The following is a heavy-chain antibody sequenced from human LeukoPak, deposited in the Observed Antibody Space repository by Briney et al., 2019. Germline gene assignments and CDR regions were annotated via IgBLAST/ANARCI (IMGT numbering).Heavy chain of an antibody. CDR1: GGSISSRSYY. CDR2: IYYSGST. V-gene: IGHV4-39*02. J-gene: IGHJ4*02. D-gene: IGHD3-10*01. Sequence: SETLSLTCTVSGGSISSRSYYWGWIRQPPGKGLEWIGSIYYSGSTYYNPSLKSRVSISVDTSKNQFSLKLRSVTAADTAVYYCARELWFGELKYFDYWGQGTLVTVSS. CDR3: ARELWFGELKYFDY.